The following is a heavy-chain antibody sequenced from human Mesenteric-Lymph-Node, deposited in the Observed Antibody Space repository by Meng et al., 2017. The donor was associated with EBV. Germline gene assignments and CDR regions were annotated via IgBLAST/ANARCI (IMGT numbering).Heavy chain of an antibody. D-gene: IGHD2-2*01. CDR2: VHYSGNT. Sequence: QVVEAGPGLVKPSQRLTLTFSVSGGSISSDGYYWSWIRQPPGKGLEWIGIVHYSGNTNYNPALKNRVTISVDTSSNQIYLSLTSVTVSDTASYYCARNSDCSTTSCFVSWFDPWGQGTLVTVSS. CDR3: ARNSDCSTTSCFVSWFDP. J-gene: IGHJ5*02. V-gene: IGHV4-30-4*08. CDR1: GGSISSDGYY.